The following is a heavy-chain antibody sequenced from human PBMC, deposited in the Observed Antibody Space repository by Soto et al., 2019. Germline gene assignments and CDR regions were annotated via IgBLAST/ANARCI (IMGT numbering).Heavy chain of an antibody. CDR1: GFTFSGYS. CDR2: ISSSGSTI. CDR3: ASNPQRTTIGVSDYYYYYMDV. Sequence: GGSLRLSCAASGFTFSGYSMSWVRQAPGKGLEWVSYISSSGSTIYYADSVKGRFTISRDNAKNSLYLQMNSLRAEDTAVYYCASNPQRTTIGVSDYYYYYMDVWGKGTTVTVSS. V-gene: IGHV3-11*01. J-gene: IGHJ6*03. D-gene: IGHD3-10*01.